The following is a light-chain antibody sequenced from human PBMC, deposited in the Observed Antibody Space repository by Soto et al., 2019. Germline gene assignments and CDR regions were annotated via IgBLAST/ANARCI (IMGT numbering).Light chain of an antibody. CDR1: QSTGSW. CDR3: QQYNSYSRT. CDR2: KAS. J-gene: IGKJ1*01. V-gene: IGKV1-5*03. Sequence: DIQMTQSPSTLSASVGDRVTITCRASQSTGSWLAWYQQKPGKAPKVLISKASTLESGVPSRFSGSGSGTEFTLTISSLQPDDFATYYCQQYNSYSRTFGQGTKVDIK.